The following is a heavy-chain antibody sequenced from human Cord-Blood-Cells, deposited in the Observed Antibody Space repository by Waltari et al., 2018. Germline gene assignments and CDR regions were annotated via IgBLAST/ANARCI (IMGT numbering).Heavy chain of an antibody. CDR2: IGSSGSTI. J-gene: IGHJ4*02. V-gene: IGHV3-48*03. CDR1: GFTFSSYE. D-gene: IGHD6-13*01. Sequence: EVQLVESGGGLVQPGGSLRLSCAASGFTFSSYEMNWVRQAPGKGLECVSYIGSSGSTIYYADSVKGRFTISRDNAKNSLYLQMNSLRAEDTAVYYCARAVTAAACIDYWGQGTLVTVSS. CDR3: ARAVTAAACIDY.